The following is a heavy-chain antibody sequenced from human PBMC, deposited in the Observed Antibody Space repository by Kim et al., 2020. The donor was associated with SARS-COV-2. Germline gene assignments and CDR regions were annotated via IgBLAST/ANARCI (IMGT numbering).Heavy chain of an antibody. CDR1: GGSISSSSYY. V-gene: IGHV4-39*01. CDR2: IYYSGST. Sequence: SETLSLTCTVSGGSISSSSYYWGWIRQPPGKGLEWIGSIYYSGSTYYNPSLKSRVTISVDTSKNQFSLKLSSVTAADTAVYYCARQYTRDGYNPDYWGQGTLVTVSS. CDR3: ARQYTRDGYNPDY. D-gene: IGHD5-12*01. J-gene: IGHJ4*02.